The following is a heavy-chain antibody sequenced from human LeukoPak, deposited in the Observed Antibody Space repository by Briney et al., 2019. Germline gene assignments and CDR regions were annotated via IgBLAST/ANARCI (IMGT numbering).Heavy chain of an antibody. J-gene: IGHJ4*02. D-gene: IGHD1-26*01. V-gene: IGHV3-48*04. Sequence: PGGSLRLSCAASGFTFSTYSMTWVRQAPGKGLDWVSYISSTSSTIYYADSVKGRFTISRDNAKNSLYLQMNSLRADDTAVYYCARGGSYVHYWGQGTLVTVSS. CDR2: ISSTSSTI. CDR1: GFTFSTYS. CDR3: ARGGSYVHY.